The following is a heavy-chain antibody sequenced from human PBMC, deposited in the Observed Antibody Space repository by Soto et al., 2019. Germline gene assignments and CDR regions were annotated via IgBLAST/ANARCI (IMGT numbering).Heavy chain of an antibody. V-gene: IGHV1-3*01. Sequence: QVQLVQSGAEVKKPGASVKVSCKASGYTFTSYAMHWVRQAPGQRLEWMGWINAGNGNTKYSQKFQGRVTITRDTSARAAYMELSSLRSEDTALYYCARDGGSLRYFDWLPTSYNWFDPWGQGTLVTVSS. CDR3: ARDGGSLRYFDWLPTSYNWFDP. J-gene: IGHJ5*02. D-gene: IGHD3-9*01. CDR1: GYTFTSYA. CDR2: INAGNGNT.